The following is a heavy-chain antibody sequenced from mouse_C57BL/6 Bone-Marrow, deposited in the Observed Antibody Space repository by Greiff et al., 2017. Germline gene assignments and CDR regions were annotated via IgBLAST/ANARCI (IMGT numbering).Heavy chain of an antibody. Sequence: EVQRVESGPGLVKPSQSLSLTCSVTGYSITSGYYWNWIRQFPGNKLEWMGYISYDGSNNYNPSLKNRISITRDTSKNQFFLKLNSVTTEDTATYYCARDKVTTRGTFDYWGQGTTLTVSS. V-gene: IGHV3-6*01. CDR1: GYSITSGYY. CDR3: ARDKVTTRGTFDY. J-gene: IGHJ2*01. CDR2: ISYDGSN. D-gene: IGHD2-2*01.